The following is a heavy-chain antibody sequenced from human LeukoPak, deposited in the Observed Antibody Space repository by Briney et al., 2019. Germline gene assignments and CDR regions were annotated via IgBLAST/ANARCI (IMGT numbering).Heavy chain of an antibody. V-gene: IGHV3-21*01. D-gene: IGHD2-2*01. CDR2: ISSSSSYI. CDR1: GFTFSSYS. CDR3: ARDDPLGYCSSTSCYQGSYGMDV. Sequence: PGGSLRLSCAASGFTFSSYSMNWVRQAPGKGLEWVSSISSSSSYIYYADSVKGRFTISRDNAKNSLYLQMNSLRAEDTAVYYCARDDPLGYCSSTSCYQGSYGMDVWGQGTTVTVSS. J-gene: IGHJ6*02.